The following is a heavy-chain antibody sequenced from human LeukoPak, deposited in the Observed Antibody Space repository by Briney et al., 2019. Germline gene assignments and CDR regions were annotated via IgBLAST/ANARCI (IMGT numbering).Heavy chain of an antibody. D-gene: IGHD5-12*01. CDR3: ARDEAYSGYDFGAFDI. CDR2: IIPILGIA. CDR1: GGTFSSYA. Sequence: GASVKVSCKASGGTFSSYAISWVRQAPGQGLEWMGRIIPILGIANYAQKFQGRVTITADKSTSTAYMELSSLRSEDTAVYYCARDEAYSGYDFGAFDIWGQGTMVTVSS. J-gene: IGHJ3*02. V-gene: IGHV1-69*04.